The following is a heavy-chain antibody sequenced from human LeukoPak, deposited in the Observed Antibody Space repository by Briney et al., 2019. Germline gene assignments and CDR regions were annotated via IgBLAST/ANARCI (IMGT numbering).Heavy chain of an antibody. V-gene: IGHV4-39*07. Sequence: PSETLSLTCTVSGGSISTTNYYWGWIRQPPGKGLEWIGSIYCSGSTYYNPSLTSRVTISVDTSKNQFSLKLSSVTAADTAVYYCARGTRRLRLGHYYCYMDVWGKGTTVTVSS. CDR1: GGSISTTNYY. J-gene: IGHJ6*03. D-gene: IGHD6-6*01. CDR3: ARGTRRLRLGHYYCYMDV. CDR2: IYCSGST.